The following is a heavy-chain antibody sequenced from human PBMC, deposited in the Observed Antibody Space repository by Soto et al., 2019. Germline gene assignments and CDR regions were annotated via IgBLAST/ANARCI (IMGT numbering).Heavy chain of an antibody. J-gene: IGHJ5*02. V-gene: IGHV1-3*01. CDR1: GYTFTSYA. CDR2: INAGNGNT. CDR3: ARIMISSRGFDP. D-gene: IGHD3-16*01. Sequence: QVQLVQSGAEVKKPGASVKVSCKASGYTFTSYAMHWVRQAPGQRLEWMGWINAGNGNTKYSQKFQGRVTITRDTSASTAYMGLSSLRSEDTAVYYCARIMISSRGFDPWGQGTLVTVSS.